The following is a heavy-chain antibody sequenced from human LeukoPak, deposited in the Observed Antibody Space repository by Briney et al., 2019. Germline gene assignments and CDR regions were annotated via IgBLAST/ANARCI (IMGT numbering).Heavy chain of an antibody. J-gene: IGHJ3*02. V-gene: IGHV1-2*02. CDR1: GYTFTGYY. Sequence: GASVKVSCKASGYTFTGYYMHWVRQAPGQGLEWMGWINPDSGGTNYAQRFQGRVTMTRDTSISTAYMELSRLRSDDTAVYYCARVRYCSSTSCPGAFDIWGQGTMVTVSS. CDR3: ARVRYCSSTSCPGAFDI. CDR2: INPDSGGT. D-gene: IGHD2-2*01.